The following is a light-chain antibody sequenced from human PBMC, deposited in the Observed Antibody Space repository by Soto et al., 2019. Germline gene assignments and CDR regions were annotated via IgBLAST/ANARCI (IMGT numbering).Light chain of an antibody. CDR2: GTS. Sequence: VITHSLFTLSASPGHRATLSCRSRQSGSRNLAWYQQKPDQSPGHFIYGTSPRGTSIPARCSGSGSGPEFTLTISGLQSKDFAVYNCQPDNNWPTFAQGT. V-gene: IGKV3-15*01. CDR1: QSGSRN. CDR3: QPDNNWPT. J-gene: IGKJ1*01.